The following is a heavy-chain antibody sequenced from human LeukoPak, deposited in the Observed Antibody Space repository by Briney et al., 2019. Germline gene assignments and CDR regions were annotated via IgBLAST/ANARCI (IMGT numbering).Heavy chain of an antibody. J-gene: IGHJ4*02. CDR2: INPNSGGT. CDR1: GYTFTGYY. D-gene: IGHD3-10*01. Sequence: ASVKVSCKASGYTFTGYYMHWVRQAPGQGLEWMGWINPNSGGTNYAQKFQGRVTMTRDTSISTAYMELSRLRSDDTAVYYCARDVLRYYYGSGSYPRFDYWGQGTLVTVSS. V-gene: IGHV1-2*02. CDR3: ARDVLRYYYGSGSYPRFDY.